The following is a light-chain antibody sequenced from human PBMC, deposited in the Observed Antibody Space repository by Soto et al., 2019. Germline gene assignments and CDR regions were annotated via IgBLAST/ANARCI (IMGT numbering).Light chain of an antibody. CDR1: QSVRSSY. CDR3: QQDGSSPLT. J-gene: IGKJ4*01. CDR2: CAS. V-gene: IGKV3-20*01. Sequence: ESVLTQSPGTLSLSPGERATLSCRASQSVRSSYLAWYQQKPGQAPRLLIYCASSRATGISDRFSGSGSGTDFTLTISRLEPEEFAVYYCQQDGSSPLTFGGGTKVEIK.